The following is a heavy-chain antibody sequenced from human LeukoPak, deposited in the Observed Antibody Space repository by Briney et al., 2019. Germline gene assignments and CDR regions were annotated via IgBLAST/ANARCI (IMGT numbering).Heavy chain of an antibody. D-gene: IGHD3-22*01. Sequence: ASVKVSCKVSGYTLTELSMHWVRQAPGKGLEWMGGFDPEDGETIYAQKFQGRVTMTEDTSTDTAYMELSSLRSEDTAVYYCATSVKPYYDSSGYQLDYWGQGTLVTVSS. CDR2: FDPEDGET. V-gene: IGHV1-24*01. CDR3: ATSVKPYYDSSGYQLDY. J-gene: IGHJ4*02. CDR1: GYTLTELS.